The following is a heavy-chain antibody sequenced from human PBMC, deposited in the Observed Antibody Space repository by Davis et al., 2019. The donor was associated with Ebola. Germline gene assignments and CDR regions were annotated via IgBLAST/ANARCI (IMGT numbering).Heavy chain of an antibody. CDR1: GFTFSDFY. V-gene: IGHV3-11*06. J-gene: IGHJ2*01. CDR3: ARGSRYWYFDL. Sequence: GGSLRLSCAASGFTFSDFYMYWVRQAPGKRLEWVSYFSSSSSYTNNADSVKGRFTISRDNAKNSLYLQMNSLRAEDTAVYYCARGSRYWYFDLWGRGTLVTVSS. CDR2: FSSSSSYT.